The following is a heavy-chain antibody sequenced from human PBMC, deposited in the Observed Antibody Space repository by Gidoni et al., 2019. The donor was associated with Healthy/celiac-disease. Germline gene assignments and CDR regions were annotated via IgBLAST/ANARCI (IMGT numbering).Heavy chain of an antibody. CDR3: ARADIAAAGAFDY. V-gene: IGHV4-61*02. J-gene: IGHJ4*02. D-gene: IGHD6-13*01. Sequence: QVQLQESGPGLVKPSQTLSLTCTVSGGSISGGSYYWSWIRQPAGKGLEWIGRIYTSGSTNYNPSLKSRVTISVDTSKNQFSLKLSSVTAADTAVYYCARADIAAAGAFDYWGQGTLVTVSS. CDR2: IYTSGST. CDR1: GGSISGGSYY.